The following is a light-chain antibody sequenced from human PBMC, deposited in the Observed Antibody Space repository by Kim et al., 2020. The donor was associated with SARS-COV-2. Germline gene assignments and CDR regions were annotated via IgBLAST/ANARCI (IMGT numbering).Light chain of an antibody. CDR1: QSVSTN. V-gene: IGKV3-15*01. J-gene: IGKJ2*02. Sequence: SVSPGDSATLSCRASQSVSTNLAWYQQKPGQAPRLLIYSASTRFSGVPARFSGSGSGTEFTLSIGSLQSEDFALYYCQQYNDWPRTFGQGTKLEIK. CDR2: SAS. CDR3: QQYNDWPRT.